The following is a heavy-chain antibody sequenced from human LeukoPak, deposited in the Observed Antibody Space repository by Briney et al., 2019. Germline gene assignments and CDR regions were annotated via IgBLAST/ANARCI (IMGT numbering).Heavy chain of an antibody. CDR3: ARGFGGSYYQTHFDY. CDR2: IYYSGST. D-gene: IGHD1-26*01. V-gene: IGHV4-31*03. CDR1: GGSISSGGYY. J-gene: IGHJ4*02. Sequence: PSQTLSLTCTVSGGSISSGGYYWSWIHQHPGKGLEWIGYIYYSGSTYYNPSLKSRVTISVDTSKNQFSLKLSSVTAADTAAYYCARGFGGSYYQTHFDYWGQGTLVTVSS.